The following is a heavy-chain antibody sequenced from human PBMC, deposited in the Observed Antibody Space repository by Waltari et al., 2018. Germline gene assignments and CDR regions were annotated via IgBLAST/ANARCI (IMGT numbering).Heavy chain of an antibody. CDR1: GSTFDSYA. CDR3: ARRQLGGPLDP. Sequence: QVHLVQSGAEVKTPGSSVKVACKASGSTFDSYAITWVRQAPGQGLEWMGGLIPIFGAPNYAQRCQGRVTITADESTSTVYMELSSLKSEDTALYFCARRQLGGPLDPWGQGTLVTVSS. V-gene: IGHV1-69*12. D-gene: IGHD1-1*01. CDR2: LIPIFGAP. J-gene: IGHJ5*02.